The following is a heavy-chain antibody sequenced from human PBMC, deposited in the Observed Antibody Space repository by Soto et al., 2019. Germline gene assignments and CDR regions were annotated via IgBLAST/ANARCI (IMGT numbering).Heavy chain of an antibody. CDR3: AIQDGGVAY. J-gene: IGHJ4*02. CDR2: MNPNSGNT. D-gene: IGHD3-16*01. CDR1: GYTFTSYD. Sequence: ASVKVSCKASGYTFTSYDINWVRQATGQGLEWMGWMNPNSGNTGYAQKFQGRVTITADESTSTAYMELSSLGSEDTAVYSCAIQDGGVAYWGQGTLVTVSS. V-gene: IGHV1-8*01.